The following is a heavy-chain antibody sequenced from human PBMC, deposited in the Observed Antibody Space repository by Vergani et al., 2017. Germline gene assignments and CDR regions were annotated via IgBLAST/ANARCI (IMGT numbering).Heavy chain of an antibody. CDR3: ARELSYYYGSGSDDYNPYYYEGMDV. CDR1: GGPINTGAYY. J-gene: IGHJ6*02. CDR2: VYTSGMT. V-gene: IGHV4-61*02. Sequence: QVQLQESGPRLVRPSQTLSLTCTVSGGPINTGAYYWSWIRQPAGKGLEWIGRVYTSGMTNYNPSLKSRVTILVDRSKSQLSLKLTSVNAGDTAVYFCARELSYYYGSGSDDYNPYYYEGMDVWGPGTTVTVSS. D-gene: IGHD3-10*01.